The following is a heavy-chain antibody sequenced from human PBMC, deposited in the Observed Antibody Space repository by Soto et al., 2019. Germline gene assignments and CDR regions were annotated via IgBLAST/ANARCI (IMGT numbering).Heavy chain of an antibody. CDR3: AREGVGSTGYFGYYGSDV. J-gene: IGHJ6*02. CDR1: GFTFNTYS. D-gene: IGHD3-9*01. V-gene: IGHV3-23*01. CDR2: ISGSGGNT. Sequence: GGSLRLSCAASGFTFNTYSMSWVRQAPGKGLEWVSAISGSGGNTFYADSVKGRFTISRDNSKNTLYLQMNTLRAEDTAVYYCAREGVGSTGYFGYYGSDVWGQGTTVTVSS.